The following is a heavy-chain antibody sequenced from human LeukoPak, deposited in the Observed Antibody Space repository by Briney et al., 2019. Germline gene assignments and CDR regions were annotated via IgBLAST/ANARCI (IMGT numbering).Heavy chain of an antibody. J-gene: IGHJ4*02. CDR3: ARGPRFGIRMIVVVTKGHFDY. Sequence: QPGGSLRLSCAASGFTFSSYAMSWVRQAPGKGLEWVSAISGSGDRTYYADSVKGRFTISRDNSKKTLYLQMNSLRAEDTAVYYCARGPRFGIRMIVVVTKGHFDYWGQGTLVTVSS. V-gene: IGHV3-23*01. D-gene: IGHD3-22*01. CDR2: ISGSGDRT. CDR1: GFTFSSYA.